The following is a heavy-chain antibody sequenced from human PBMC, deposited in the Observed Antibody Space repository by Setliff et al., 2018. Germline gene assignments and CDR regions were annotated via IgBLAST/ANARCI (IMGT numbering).Heavy chain of an antibody. D-gene: IGHD6-13*01. Sequence: ASVKVSCKASGGTFGLSAISWVRQAPGQGLEWMGLINPSGENTVYAEKFQGRVSMTRDTSTSTVYMELESLKSGDTAIFYCARGLIAYASWSPNKHAYYYYMDVWGNGTTVTVSS. CDR1: GGTFGLSA. V-gene: IGHV1-46*01. CDR2: INPSGENT. CDR3: ARGLIAYASWSPNKHAYYYYMDV. J-gene: IGHJ6*03.